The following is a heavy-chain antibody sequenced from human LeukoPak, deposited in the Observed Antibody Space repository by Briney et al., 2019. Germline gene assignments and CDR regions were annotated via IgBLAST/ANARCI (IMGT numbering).Heavy chain of an antibody. J-gene: IGHJ4*02. CDR2: ISSSGGTI. CDR3: ARADYYGSGSLDY. D-gene: IGHD3-10*01. Sequence: PGGSLRLSCAASGFTFSSYEMNWVRQAPGKGLEWVSYISSSGGTIYYADSVKGRFTISRDNAKNSLYLQMNSLGAENTAVYYCARADYYGSGSLDYWGQGTLVTVSS. V-gene: IGHV3-48*03. CDR1: GFTFSSYE.